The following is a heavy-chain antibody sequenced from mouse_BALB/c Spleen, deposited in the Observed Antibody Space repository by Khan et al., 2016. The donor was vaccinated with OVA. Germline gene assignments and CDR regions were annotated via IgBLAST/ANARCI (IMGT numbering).Heavy chain of an antibody. J-gene: IGHJ3*01. Sequence: VQLKQSGAELVRPGALVKLSCKASGFNIKDYYMYWVKQRPEEGLEWIGWIDPENGNTIYDPKFQGKASITADTPSNTAYLQLSSLTSEDTAVYYCVRRGYGNYWFAYGGQGTLVTVSA. CDR1: GFNIKDYY. V-gene: IGHV14-1*02. D-gene: IGHD2-1*01. CDR3: VRRGYGNYWFAY. CDR2: IDPENGNT.